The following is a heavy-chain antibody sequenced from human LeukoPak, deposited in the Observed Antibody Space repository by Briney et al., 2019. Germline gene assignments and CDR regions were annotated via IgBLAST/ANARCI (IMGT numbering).Heavy chain of an antibody. CDR2: IYYSGST. V-gene: IGHV4-39*07. CDR1: GGSISSSSYY. Sequence: PSETLSLTCTVSGGSISSSSYYWGWIRQPPGKGLGWIGSIYYSGSTYYNPSLKSRVTISVDTSKNQFSLKLSSVTAADTAVYYCARAPQQLVRPNFDYWGQGTLVTVSS. J-gene: IGHJ4*02. D-gene: IGHD6-13*01. CDR3: ARAPQQLVRPNFDY.